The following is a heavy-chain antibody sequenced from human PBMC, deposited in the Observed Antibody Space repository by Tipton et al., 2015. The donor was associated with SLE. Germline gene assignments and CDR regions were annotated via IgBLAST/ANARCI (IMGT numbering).Heavy chain of an antibody. CDR2: IYYRGTG. CDR1: GGSISSSSYF. V-gene: IGHV4-39*01. J-gene: IGHJ4*02. Sequence: TLSLTCTVSGGSISSSSYFWGWISQPPGKGLEWIGSIYYRGTGYYNPSLKSRVTIYEDTSKSQFFLKLTSVTAADTALYYCARHHYYDSGSFFPYYFNFWGQGTLVTVSS. CDR3: ARHHYYDSGSFFPYYFNF. D-gene: IGHD3-10*01.